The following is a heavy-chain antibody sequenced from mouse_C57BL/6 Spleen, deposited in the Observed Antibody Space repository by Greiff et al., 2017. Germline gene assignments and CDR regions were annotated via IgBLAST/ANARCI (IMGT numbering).Heavy chain of an antibody. D-gene: IGHD1-1*01. V-gene: IGHV7-3*01. CDR3: ARWGVTTVVPCAIDD. CDR2: IRNKANGYST. J-gene: IGHJ4*01. Sequence: DVQLVESGGGLVQPGGSLSLSCAASGFTFTDYYMSWVRQPPGKALEWLGFIRNKANGYSTEYSASVKGRFTISRDNSQSILYLQMNGLRAEDSATYYCARWGVTTVVPCAIDDWGKGTSGTVS. CDR1: GFTFTDYY.